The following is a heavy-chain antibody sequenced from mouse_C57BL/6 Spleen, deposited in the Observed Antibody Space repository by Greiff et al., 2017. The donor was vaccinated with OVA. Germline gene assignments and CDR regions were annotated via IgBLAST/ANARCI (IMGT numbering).Heavy chain of an antibody. D-gene: IGHD3-3*01. CDR1: GFTFSDYY. Sequence: DVKLVESGGGLVQPGGSLKLSCAASGFTFSDYYMYWVRQTPEKRLEWVAYISNGGGSTYYPDTVKGRFTISRDNAKNTLYLQMSRLKSEDTAMYYCARGPGRGYAMDYWGQGTSVTVSS. V-gene: IGHV5-12*01. J-gene: IGHJ4*01. CDR3: ARGPGRGYAMDY. CDR2: ISNGGGST.